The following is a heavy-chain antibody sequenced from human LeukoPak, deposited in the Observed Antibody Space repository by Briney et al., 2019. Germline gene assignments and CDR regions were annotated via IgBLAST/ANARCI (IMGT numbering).Heavy chain of an antibody. D-gene: IGHD3-10*01. CDR1: GGSISSGGYY. CDR3: ARGSPSTMVRGATYFDY. Sequence: SQTLSLTCTVSGGSISSGGYYWSWIRQHPEKGLEWIGYIYYSGSTYYNPSLKSRVTISVDTSKNQFSLKLSSVTAADTAVYYCARGSPSTMVRGATYFDYWGQGTLVTVSS. J-gene: IGHJ4*02. V-gene: IGHV4-31*03. CDR2: IYYSGST.